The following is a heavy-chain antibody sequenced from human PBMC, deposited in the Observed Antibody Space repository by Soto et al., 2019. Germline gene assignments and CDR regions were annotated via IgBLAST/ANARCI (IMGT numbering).Heavy chain of an antibody. Sequence: HPGGSLRLSCAASGFTFSRYAIHWVRQAPGKGLEWVTVMSYDGNQKHYADSVKGRFTVSRDDSENTVFLQMTSLRPEGTATYYCAKDRYFDSYYLDSWGQGTLVTVSS. CDR2: MSYDGNQK. CDR1: GFTFSRYA. J-gene: IGHJ4*02. CDR3: AKDRYFDSYYLDS. D-gene: IGHD3-9*01. V-gene: IGHV3-30-3*01.